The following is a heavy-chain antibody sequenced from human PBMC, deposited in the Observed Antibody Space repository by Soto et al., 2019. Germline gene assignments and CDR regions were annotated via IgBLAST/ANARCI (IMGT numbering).Heavy chain of an antibody. J-gene: IGHJ3*02. D-gene: IGHD1-26*01. CDR1: GFTFSAYT. CDR3: ARVGYSGSSDVFDI. CDR2: ISYDGNNE. Sequence: QVQLVESGGGVVQPGRSLRLSCAASGFTFSAYTMHWVRQPPGKGLEWVAVISYDGNNERYTDPVKGRFTVSRDNSKSTLNLQMNLPTSEDTAVYYFARVGYSGSSDVFDIWGQGTMVTVSS. V-gene: IGHV3-30-3*01.